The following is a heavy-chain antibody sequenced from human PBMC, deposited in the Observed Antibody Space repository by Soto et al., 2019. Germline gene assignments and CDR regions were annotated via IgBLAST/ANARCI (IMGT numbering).Heavy chain of an antibody. CDR3: AHRVLRTVFGLVTTTAIYFDF. D-gene: IGHD3-3*01. Sequence: QITLKESGPTVVKPTEPLTLTCTFSGFSLTTSGVGVGWVRQSPGKAPEWLALIYWDDDKRYSTSLKSRLTITKDAPKNKVVLTMANVDPADTATYYCAHRVLRTVFGLVTTTAIYFDFWGQGTPVVVSS. V-gene: IGHV2-5*02. CDR1: GFSLTTSGVG. CDR2: IYWDDDK. J-gene: IGHJ4*02.